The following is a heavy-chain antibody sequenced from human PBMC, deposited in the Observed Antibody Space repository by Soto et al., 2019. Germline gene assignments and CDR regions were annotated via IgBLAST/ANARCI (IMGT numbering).Heavy chain of an antibody. D-gene: IGHD6-13*01. CDR1: GYTFTSYG. CDR3: AREGAAAGDFDY. J-gene: IGHJ4*02. V-gene: IGHV1-18*01. Sequence: ASVQVSCKASGYTFTSYGISWVRQAPGQGLEWMGWISAYNGNTNYVQKLQGRVTMTTDTSTSTAYMELRSLRSDDTAVYYCAREGAAAGDFDYWGQGTLVTVSS. CDR2: ISAYNGNT.